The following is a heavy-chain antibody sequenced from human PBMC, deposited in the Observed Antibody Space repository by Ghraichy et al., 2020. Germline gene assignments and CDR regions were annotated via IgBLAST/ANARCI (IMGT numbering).Heavy chain of an antibody. Sequence: SQTLSLTCAVYGGSFSGYYCSWIRQPPGKGLEWVGEINQSGITNYNPSLKSRVTMSVDTSKNQFSLKLTSVTAADTAMYYCARHYRIATRTDRYNWFDPWGQGTLVTVSS. D-gene: IGHD6-6*01. CDR2: INQSGIT. J-gene: IGHJ5*02. CDR3: ARHYRIATRTDRYNWFDP. V-gene: IGHV4-34*01. CDR1: GGSFSGYY.